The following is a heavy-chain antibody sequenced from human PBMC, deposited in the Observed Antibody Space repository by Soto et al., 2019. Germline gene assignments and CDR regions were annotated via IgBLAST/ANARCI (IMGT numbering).Heavy chain of an antibody. CDR1: GGSFSGYY. D-gene: IGHD3-16*01. CDR3: ATLRKREYYYSYYGMDV. V-gene: IGHV4-34*01. Sequence: SETLSLTCAVYGGSFSGYYWSWVRQPPGKGLEWIGEISHSGSTNYNPSLKSRVTISVDTSKNQFSLKLSSVTAADTAVYYCATLRKREYYYSYYGMDVWGQGTTVTVSS. J-gene: IGHJ6*02. CDR2: ISHSGST.